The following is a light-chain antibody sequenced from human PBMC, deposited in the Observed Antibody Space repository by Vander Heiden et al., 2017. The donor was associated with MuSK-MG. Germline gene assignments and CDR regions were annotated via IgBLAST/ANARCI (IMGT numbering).Light chain of an antibody. V-gene: IGKV4-1*01. J-gene: IGKJ4*01. CDR2: WAS. CDR1: QSVLYSSNNKNY. Sequence: DIVMTPSPDSLAVSLGERATINCKSSQSVLYSSNNKNYLAWYQQKPGQPPKLLIYWASTRESGVPDRCSGSGSGTDFTLTISSLQAEDVAVYYCQQYYSTPRLTFGGGTKVEIK. CDR3: QQYYSTPRLT.